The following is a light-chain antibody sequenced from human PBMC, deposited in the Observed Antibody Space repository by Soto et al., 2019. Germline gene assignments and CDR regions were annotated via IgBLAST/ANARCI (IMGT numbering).Light chain of an antibody. CDR3: AVWDDSLYV. CDR2: SNT. CDR1: TSNIGKNS. J-gene: IGLJ1*01. Sequence: QPVLTQPPSASGTPGQTVTISCSGSTSNIGKNSVSWYQHLPGTAPKLLIYSNTQRPLGVPVRFSGSKSGTSASLAISGLQSVDEADYYCAVWDDSLYVFGNGTKVTVL. V-gene: IGLV1-44*01.